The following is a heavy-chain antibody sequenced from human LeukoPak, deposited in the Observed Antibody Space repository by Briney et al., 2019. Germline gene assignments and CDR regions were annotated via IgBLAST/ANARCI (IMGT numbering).Heavy chain of an antibody. CDR1: ESTFSTKR. D-gene: IGHD4/OR15-4a*01. CDR3: ARVAHDYHLDQ. CDR2: ISSSSMFI. Sequence: GGSLRLSFEALESTFSTKRMNWVGQAPGRGWGWVYPISSSSMFIYDADSVEGRFTISRDNAKNSLYLQMKSLRAEDTAVYYCARVAHDYHLDQWGQGTLVTVSS. V-gene: IGHV3-21*01. J-gene: IGHJ4*02.